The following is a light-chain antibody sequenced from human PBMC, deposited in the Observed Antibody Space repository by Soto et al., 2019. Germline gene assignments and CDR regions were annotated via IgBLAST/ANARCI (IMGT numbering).Light chain of an antibody. CDR2: GDN. CDR3: AAWADSHVV. J-gene: IGLJ2*01. CDR1: GSDIGRHT. Sequence: QSVLTQPPSAFGPPGRGSSISGLGGGSDIGRHTVNWYQHLPGTAPKLLIYGDNQRPSGVPDRFSGSKSGTSASLAISGLQSEDEADYYCAAWADSHVVIGGRTKLTVL. V-gene: IGLV1-44*01.